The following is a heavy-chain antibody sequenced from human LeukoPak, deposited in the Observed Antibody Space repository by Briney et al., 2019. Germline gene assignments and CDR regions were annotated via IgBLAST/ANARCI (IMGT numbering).Heavy chain of an antibody. CDR2: IIPIFGTA. CDR1: GGTFSSYA. D-gene: IGHD6-6*01. Sequence: SVKVSCKASGGTFSSYAISWVRQAPGQGLEWMGRIIPIFGTANYAQKFQGRVTITTDESTSTAYMELSSLRSEGTAVYYCARERSSSSYYYYYIDVWGKGTTVTVSS. V-gene: IGHV1-69*05. J-gene: IGHJ6*03. CDR3: ARERSSSSYYYYYIDV.